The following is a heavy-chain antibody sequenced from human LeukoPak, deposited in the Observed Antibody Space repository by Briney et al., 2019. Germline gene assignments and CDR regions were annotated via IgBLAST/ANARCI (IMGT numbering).Heavy chain of an antibody. CDR2: IYHSGST. V-gene: IGHV4-38-2*02. D-gene: IGHD2-15*01. CDR3: ARDGGAFKDFDY. Sequence: SETLSLTCTVSGYSISSGYYWSWIRQPPGKGLEWIGNIYHSGSTYYNPSLKSRLTISVDTSKNQFSLKLSSVTAADTAVYYCARDGGAFKDFDYRGQGALVTVSS. CDR1: GYSISSGYY. J-gene: IGHJ4*02.